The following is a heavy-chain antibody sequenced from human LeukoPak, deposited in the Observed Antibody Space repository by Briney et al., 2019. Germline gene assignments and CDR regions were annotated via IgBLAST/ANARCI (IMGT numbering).Heavy chain of an antibody. CDR1: GGSFGGYY. J-gene: IGHJ4*02. Sequence: SETLSLTCAVYGGSFGGYYWSWIRQPPGKGLEWIGEINHSGSTNYNPSLKSRVTISVDTSKNQFSLKLSSVTAADTAVYYCARPSYYYGSGSYYKGRYYFDYWGQGTLVTVSS. D-gene: IGHD3-10*01. V-gene: IGHV4-34*01. CDR2: INHSGST. CDR3: ARPSYYYGSGSYYKGRYYFDY.